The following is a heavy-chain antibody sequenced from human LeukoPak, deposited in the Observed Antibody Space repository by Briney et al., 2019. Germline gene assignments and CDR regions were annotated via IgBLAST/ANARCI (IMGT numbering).Heavy chain of an antibody. CDR2: IRSKAYGRTT. D-gene: IGHD3-3*01. J-gene: IGHJ4*02. CDR3: TRARITIFGVVNYGDY. Sequence: PGGSLRLSCTASGFTFGDYAMSWVRQAPGKGLEWVGFIRSKAYGRTTEYAASVKGGFTISRDDSKSIAYLQMNSLKTEDTAVYYCTRARITIFGVVNYGDYWGQGTLVTVSS. V-gene: IGHV3-49*04. CDR1: GFTFGDYA.